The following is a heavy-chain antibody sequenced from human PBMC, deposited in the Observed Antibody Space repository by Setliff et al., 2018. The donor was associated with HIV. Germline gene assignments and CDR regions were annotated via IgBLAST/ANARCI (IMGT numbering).Heavy chain of an antibody. Sequence: ASVKVSCKVSGYTFTDYYMHWVQQAPGKGLEWMGLVDPEDGETIYAEKFQGRVTITADTSTDTAYMELSSLRSEDTAVYYCATGPAYGGNYIDSWGQGTLVTVSS. CDR3: ATGPAYGGNYIDS. CDR1: GYTFTDYY. J-gene: IGHJ4*02. D-gene: IGHD2-15*01. V-gene: IGHV1-69-2*01. CDR2: VDPEDGET.